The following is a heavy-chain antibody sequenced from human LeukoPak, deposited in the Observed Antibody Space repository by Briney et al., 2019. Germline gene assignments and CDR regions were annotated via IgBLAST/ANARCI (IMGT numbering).Heavy chain of an antibody. CDR3: ARDAPPYYDILTGYYPYYYYYYMDV. J-gene: IGHJ6*03. D-gene: IGHD3-9*01. CDR1: GYTFTGYY. CDR2: INPNSGGT. V-gene: IGHV1-2*02. Sequence: PKASVKVSCKASGYTFTGYYMHWVRQAPGQGLEWMGWINPNSGGTNYAQKFQGRVTMTRDTSISTAYMELSRLRSDDTAVYYCARDAPPYYDILTGYYPYYYYYYMDVWGKGTTVTVSS.